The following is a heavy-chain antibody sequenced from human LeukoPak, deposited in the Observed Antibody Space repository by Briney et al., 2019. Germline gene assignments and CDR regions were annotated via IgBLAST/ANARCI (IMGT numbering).Heavy chain of an antibody. CDR2: ISWSSGSI. J-gene: IGHJ4*02. D-gene: IGHD3-10*01. V-gene: IGHV3-9*01. CDR3: AKENDGSGSYYIDY. Sequence: GGSLRLSCAASGFTFDDYAMHWVRQAPGKGLEWVSGISWSSGSIGYADSVKGRFTISRDNAKNSLYLQMNSLRAEDTALYYCAKENDGSGSYYIDYWGQGTLVTVSS. CDR1: GFTFDDYA.